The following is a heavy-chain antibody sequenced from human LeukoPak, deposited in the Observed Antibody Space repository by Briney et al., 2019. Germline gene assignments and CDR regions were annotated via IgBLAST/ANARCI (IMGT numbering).Heavy chain of an antibody. CDR3: ARGRVAGYYMDV. J-gene: IGHJ6*03. V-gene: IGHV4-61*02. Sequence: PSETLSLTCTVSGGSISSGNYYWSWIRQPAGQGLEYIGRMYTSGSTNYNPSLQSRVIMSVDTSKNQFSLKVTSVTAADTAVYYCARGRVAGYYMDVWGKGTTVTISS. CDR1: GGSISSGNYY. CDR2: MYTSGST.